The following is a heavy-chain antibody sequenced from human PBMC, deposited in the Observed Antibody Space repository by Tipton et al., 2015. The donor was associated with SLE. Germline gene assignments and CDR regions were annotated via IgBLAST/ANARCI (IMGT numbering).Heavy chain of an antibody. D-gene: IGHD5-12*01. V-gene: IGHV1-18*04. Sequence: QSGPEVKKPGASVKVSCKASGYTFSDYYLYWVRQAPGQGLEWMAWISPYNGDTNYAQNFDGRITMTTDKSTSTAYMELRNLRSDDTAVYYCTRDVDIVPTEAFDLWGQGTMVTVSS. CDR2: ISPYNGDT. J-gene: IGHJ3*01. CDR3: TRDVDIVPTEAFDL. CDR1: GYTFSDYY.